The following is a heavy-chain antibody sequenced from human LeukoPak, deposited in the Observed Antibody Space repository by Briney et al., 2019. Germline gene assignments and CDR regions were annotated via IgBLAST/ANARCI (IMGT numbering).Heavy chain of an antibody. J-gene: IGHJ4*02. D-gene: IGHD5-18*01. Sequence: SETLSLTCTVSGGSISSYYWSWIRQPPGKGLEWIGYIYYSGSTNYNPSLKSRVTISVDTSKNQFSLKLSSVTAADTAVYYCARDGVYSPIDYWGQGTLVTVSS. CDR2: IYYSGST. V-gene: IGHV4-59*01. CDR1: GGSISSYY. CDR3: ARDGVYSPIDY.